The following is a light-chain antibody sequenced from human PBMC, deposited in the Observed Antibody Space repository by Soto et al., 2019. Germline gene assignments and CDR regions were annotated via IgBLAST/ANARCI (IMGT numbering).Light chain of an antibody. Sequence: DIQMTQSPSSLSASVGDRVTITCRASQSISSYLNWYQQKPGKAPKLLIYGASSVQSGVPSRFSGSGSGTDFTLTISSLQPEDFATYYCQQSYSTPITFGQGTRLEIK. J-gene: IGKJ5*01. CDR3: QQSYSTPIT. V-gene: IGKV1-39*01. CDR2: GAS. CDR1: QSISSY.